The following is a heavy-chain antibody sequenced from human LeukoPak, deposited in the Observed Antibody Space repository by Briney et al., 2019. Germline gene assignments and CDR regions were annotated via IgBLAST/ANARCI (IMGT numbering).Heavy chain of an antibody. V-gene: IGHV4-4*07. CDR3: ARATYYDSTRFDP. D-gene: IGHD3-22*01. CDR1: SGSIRGYY. Sequence: PSETLSLTCTASSGSIRGYYWSWMRQPAGKGLEWIGRIYTSGSTNYNPSLKSRVTISVDTSKNQFSLKLSSVTAADTAVYYCARATYYDSTRFDPWGQGTLVTVSS. CDR2: IYTSGST. J-gene: IGHJ5*02.